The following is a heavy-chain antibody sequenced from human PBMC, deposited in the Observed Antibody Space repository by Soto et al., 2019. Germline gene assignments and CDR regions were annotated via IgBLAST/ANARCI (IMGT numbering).Heavy chain of an antibody. D-gene: IGHD1-1*01. Sequence: QVQLVQSGAEVKKPGASVKVSCKPSGYPLTSYHVNWVRQAPGQGLEWMGWMNPDSGSTDYALKFQGRLTMTRNTSMGTVYSELGTLPSGDSAIYCFARGLFISQGYVRGWYIAHWGQGTQVIVSS. CDR3: ARGLFISQGYVRGWYIAH. CDR1: GYPLTSYH. J-gene: IGHJ5*02. CDR2: MNPDSGST. V-gene: IGHV1-8*01.